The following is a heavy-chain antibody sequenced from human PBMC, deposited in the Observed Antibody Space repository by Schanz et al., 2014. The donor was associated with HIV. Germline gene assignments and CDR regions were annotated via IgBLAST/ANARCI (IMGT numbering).Heavy chain of an antibody. CDR2: IWYDGSSK. V-gene: IGHV3-33*03. D-gene: IGHD3-22*01. J-gene: IGHJ5*02. Sequence: QVQLVESGGGVVQPGRSLRLSCAASGFAFSSSWMHWVRQAPGKGLEWVTVIWYDGSSKYYADSVQGRFTISRDDSKNTLYLQMNSLRAEDTAVYYCATLVVIIMEEKWFDPWGQGTLVTVSS. CDR1: GFAFSSSW. CDR3: ATLVVIIMEEKWFDP.